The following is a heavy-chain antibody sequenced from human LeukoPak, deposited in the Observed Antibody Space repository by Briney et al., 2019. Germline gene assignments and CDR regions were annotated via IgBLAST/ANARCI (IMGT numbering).Heavy chain of an antibody. CDR3: ATYNYGYYFGY. J-gene: IGHJ4*02. CDR2: IYYSGST. V-gene: IGHV4-59*08. Sequence: PSETLSLTCTVSGGSISSYYWSWIRQPPGKGLEWIGYIYYSGSTNCNPPLKSRVTISVDTSKNQFSLKLSSVTAADTGVYYCATYNYGYYFGYWGQGTLVTVSS. D-gene: IGHD5-18*01. CDR1: GGSISSYY.